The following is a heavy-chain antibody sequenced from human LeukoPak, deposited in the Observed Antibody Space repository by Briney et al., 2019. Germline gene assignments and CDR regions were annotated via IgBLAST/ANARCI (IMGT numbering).Heavy chain of an antibody. V-gene: IGHV1-2*02. J-gene: IGHJ5*02. CDR2: INPNSGGT. CDR1: GYTFTGYY. Sequence: ASVKVSCKASGYTFTGYYMHWVRQAPGQGLEWMGWINPNSGGTNYAQKFQGRVTMTRDTSISTAYMELSRLRSDDMAVYYCARSHRITISQFDPWGQGTLVTVSS. CDR3: ARSHRITISQFDP. D-gene: IGHD3-9*01.